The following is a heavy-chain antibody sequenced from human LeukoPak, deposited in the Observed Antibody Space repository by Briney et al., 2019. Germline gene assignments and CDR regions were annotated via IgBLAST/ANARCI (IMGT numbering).Heavy chain of an antibody. CDR1: GFTFSSYA. Sequence: SGGSLRLPCAASGFTFSSYAMSWVRQAPGKGLEWVSAISGSGGSTYYADSVKGRFTISRDNSKNTLYLQMNSLRAEDTAVYYCAKERGAMIVVVIEGAFDIWGQGTMVTVSS. V-gene: IGHV3-23*01. D-gene: IGHD3-22*01. CDR2: ISGSGGST. J-gene: IGHJ3*02. CDR3: AKERGAMIVVVIEGAFDI.